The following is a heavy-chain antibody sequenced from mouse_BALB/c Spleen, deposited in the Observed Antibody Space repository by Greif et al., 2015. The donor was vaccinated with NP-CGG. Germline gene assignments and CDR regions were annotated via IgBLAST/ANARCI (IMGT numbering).Heavy chain of an antibody. V-gene: IGHV7-3*02. J-gene: IGHJ4*01. CDR2: IRNKANGYTT. CDR1: GFTFTDYY. D-gene: IGHD2-2*01. CDR3: ARDGGYDGLNYYYAMDY. Sequence: EVKVEESGGGLVQPGGSLRLSRATSGFTFTDYYMSWVRQPPGKALEWLGFIRNKANGYTTEYSASVKGRFTISRDNSQSILYLQMNTLRAEDSATYYCARDGGYDGLNYYYAMDYWGQGTSVTVSS.